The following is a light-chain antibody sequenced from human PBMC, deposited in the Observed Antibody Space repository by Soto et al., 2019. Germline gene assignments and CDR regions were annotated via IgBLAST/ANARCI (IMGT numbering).Light chain of an antibody. Sequence: EILMTQSPSTLAVSPGERATLSCRASQSVSIKLAWYQQKPGQAPRLLIYSASTRATGIPARFSGSGSGADFTLTISSLQSEDFELYYCQQYYDWPTTFGQGTRLEIK. J-gene: IGKJ5*01. CDR2: SAS. CDR1: QSVSIK. V-gene: IGKV3-15*01. CDR3: QQYYDWPTT.